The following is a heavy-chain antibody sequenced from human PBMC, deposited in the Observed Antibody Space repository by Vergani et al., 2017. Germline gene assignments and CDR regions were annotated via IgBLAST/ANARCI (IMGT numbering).Heavy chain of an antibody. J-gene: IGHJ4*02. Sequence: EVQLLESGGGLVQPGGSLRLSCAASGFTFSSYAMSWVRQAPGKGLEWVSAISGSGGSTYYADSVKGRFTISRDNSKNTLYLQMNSLRAEDTAVSYCAKDQGHSSGWYNFDYWGQGTLVTVSS. V-gene: IGHV3-23*01. CDR3: AKDQGHSSGWYNFDY. D-gene: IGHD6-19*01. CDR2: ISGSGGST. CDR1: GFTFSSYA.